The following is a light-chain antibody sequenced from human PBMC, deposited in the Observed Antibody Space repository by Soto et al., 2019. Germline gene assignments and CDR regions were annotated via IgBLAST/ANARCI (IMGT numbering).Light chain of an antibody. CDR3: QTWGTGYWV. CDR1: SGHSSYA. J-gene: IGLJ3*02. CDR2: LNSDGSH. Sequence: QLVLTQSPSASASLGASVKLTCTLSSGHSSYAIAWYQQQPEKGPRYLMKLNSDGSHTKGDGIPDRFSGSSSGAERYLTISSLQSEDEADYYCQTWGTGYWVFGGGTKLTVL. V-gene: IGLV4-69*01.